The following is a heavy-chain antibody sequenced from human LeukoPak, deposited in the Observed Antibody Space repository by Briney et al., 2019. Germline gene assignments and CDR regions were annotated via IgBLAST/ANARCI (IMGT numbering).Heavy chain of an antibody. J-gene: IGHJ5*02. CDR3: AKTGYDYGDSVNWFDP. CDR2: IKQDGSEK. V-gene: IGHV3-7*03. CDR1: GFTFSSYW. D-gene: IGHD4-17*01. Sequence: GGSLRLSCAASGFTFSSYWMSWVRQAPGKGLEWVATIKQDGSEKYYVDSVKGRFAISRDNAKNSLYLQMSSLRSEDTAVYYCAKTGYDYGDSVNWFDPWGQGTLVTVSS.